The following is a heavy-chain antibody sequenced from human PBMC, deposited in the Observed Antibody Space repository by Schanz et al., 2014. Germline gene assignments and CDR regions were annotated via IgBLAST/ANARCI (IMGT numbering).Heavy chain of an antibody. CDR2: ISGSGVIT. Sequence: EVQLVESGGGLVQPGGSLRLSCATSGFTFSTYAMSWVRQAPGKGLEWVSGISGSGVITYYEDSVKGRFTISRDNSKTTLYLQMNSLTAEDTAIYYCAKYRYSVFDFDYWGQGTLVTVSS. CDR3: AKYRYSVFDFDY. CDR1: GFTFSTYA. V-gene: IGHV3-23*04. J-gene: IGHJ4*02. D-gene: IGHD3-16*02.